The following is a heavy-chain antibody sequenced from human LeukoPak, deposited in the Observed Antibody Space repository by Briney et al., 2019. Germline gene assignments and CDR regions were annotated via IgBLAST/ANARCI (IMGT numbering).Heavy chain of an antibody. CDR1: GLTFSSYG. J-gene: IGHJ4*02. V-gene: IGHV3-23*01. D-gene: IGHD4-11*01. Sequence: GGSLRLSCAASGLTFSSYGMSWVRQAPGKGLEWVSAISGSGGSTYYADSVKGRFTISRDNSKNTLYLQMNSLRAEDTAIYYCARDSIRQQLSYLDYWGQGTLVTVSS. CDR2: ISGSGGST. CDR3: ARDSIRQQLSYLDY.